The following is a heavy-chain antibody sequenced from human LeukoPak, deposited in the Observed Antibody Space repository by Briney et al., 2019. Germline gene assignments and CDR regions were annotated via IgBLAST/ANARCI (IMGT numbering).Heavy chain of an antibody. D-gene: IGHD1-26*01. CDR2: INSDGRST. CDR3: ASMGTGSYYSGLDY. CDR1: GFTFSSYW. Sequence: GGSLRLSCAASGFTFSSYWMHWVRQAPGKGLVWVSRINSDGRSTIYADSVKGRFTISRDNAKNTLYLQMNSLRAEDTAVYYCASMGTGSYYSGLDYWGQGTLVTVSS. J-gene: IGHJ4*02. V-gene: IGHV3-74*01.